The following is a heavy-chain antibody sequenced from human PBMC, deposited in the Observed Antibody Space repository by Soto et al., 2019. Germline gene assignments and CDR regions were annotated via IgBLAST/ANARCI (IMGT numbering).Heavy chain of an antibody. Sequence: EVQLLESGGDLVQPGGSLRLSCAASGFTFTSYAMSWIRQAPGKGLEWVSAITGGGDNTYYADSVKGRFTISRDNSKNTLYLQMNSLRAEDTAFYYCTQDGGSRDWLTVNWGHGTLLTVFS. CDR1: GFTFTSYA. J-gene: IGHJ4*01. D-gene: IGHD3-9*01. V-gene: IGHV3-23*01. CDR2: ITGGGDNT. CDR3: TQDGGSRDWLTVN.